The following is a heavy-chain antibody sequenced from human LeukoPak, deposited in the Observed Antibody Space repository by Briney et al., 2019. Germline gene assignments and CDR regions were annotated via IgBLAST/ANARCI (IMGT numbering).Heavy chain of an antibody. D-gene: IGHD2-15*01. V-gene: IGHV3-7*01. CDR1: GFTLGNYW. J-gene: IGHJ6*03. CDR2: IKPDGSDK. CDR3: ARVYCSGGSCYTYYYYMDV. Sequence: GGSLRLSCAASGFTLGNYWMTWVRQLPGKGLEWVASIKPDGSDKYYVDSVKGRFTISRDNAKNSLYLQMNSLRAEDTAVYYCARVYCSGGSCYTYYYYMDVWGKGTTVTVSS.